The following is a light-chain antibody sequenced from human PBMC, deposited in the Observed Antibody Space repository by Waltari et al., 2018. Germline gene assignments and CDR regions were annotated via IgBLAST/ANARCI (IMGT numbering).Light chain of an antibody. Sequence: EIVFTQSPDTLSLSPGERATLSCRASQSVSNYLAWYQQKPGQAPRLLIYSASYRATGVPARFSGSGSGTDFTLIISSLEPEDFAVYYCQQRSNWPRTFGQGTKVEIK. CDR1: QSVSNY. CDR3: QQRSNWPRT. CDR2: SAS. J-gene: IGKJ1*01. V-gene: IGKV3-11*01.